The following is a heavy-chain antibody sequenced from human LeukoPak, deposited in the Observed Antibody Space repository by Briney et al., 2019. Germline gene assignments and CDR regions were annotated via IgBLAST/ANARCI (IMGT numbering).Heavy chain of an antibody. J-gene: IGHJ6*02. CDR3: ARLGCSGGSCNIYYYGMDV. D-gene: IGHD2-15*01. V-gene: IGHV3-23*01. CDR2: LSGSGITT. CDR1: GFTFSNSA. Sequence: GGSLRLSCAASGFTFSNSAMSWVRQAPGKGLEWVSTLSGSGITTYYADSVKGRFTISRDNSKNTLYLQMNSLRAEDTAVYYCARLGCSGGSCNIYYYGMDVWGQGTTVTVSS.